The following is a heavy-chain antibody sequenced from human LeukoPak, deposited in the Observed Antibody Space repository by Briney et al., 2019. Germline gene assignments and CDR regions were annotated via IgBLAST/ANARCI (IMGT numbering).Heavy chain of an antibody. D-gene: IGHD6-13*01. V-gene: IGHV1-2*04. CDR2: INPNSGGT. Sequence: ASVKVSCKASGYTFTGYYMHWVRQAPGQGLEWMGWINPNSGGTNYAQKFQGWVTMTRDTSISTAYMELSRLRSDDTAVYYCARGGAAAGLIIHNWFDPWGQGTLVTVSS. J-gene: IGHJ5*02. CDR3: ARGGAAAGLIIHNWFDP. CDR1: GYTFTGYY.